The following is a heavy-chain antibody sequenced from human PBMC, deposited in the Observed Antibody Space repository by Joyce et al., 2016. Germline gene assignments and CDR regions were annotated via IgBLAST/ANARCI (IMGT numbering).Heavy chain of an antibody. J-gene: IGHJ6*02. CDR3: ARECFYDFRSGYWYGMDV. V-gene: IGHV4-59*01. D-gene: IGHD3-3*01. Sequence: QVQLQESGPGLVKPSETLSLTCTVSGGSMRNYFWSWIRQPPGKGPEWIGYIYDSGSTKYNPSRKRRVTISVDKSKNQFSLKLRSVSEADTAIYYCARECFYDFRSGYWYGMDVWGQGTTVTVSS. CDR1: GGSMRNYF. CDR2: IYDSGST.